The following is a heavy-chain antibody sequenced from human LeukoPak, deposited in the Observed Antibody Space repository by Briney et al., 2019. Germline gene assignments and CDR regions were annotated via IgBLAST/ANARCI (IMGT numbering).Heavy chain of an antibody. CDR2: INHSGST. CDR3: AARSQWELDY. Sequence: SETLSLTCAVYGGSFSGYYWSWIRQPPGKGLEWIGEINHSGSTNYNPSLKSRVTISVDTSKNQFSLKLSSVTAADTAVYYCAARSQWELDYWGQGTLVTVPS. V-gene: IGHV4-34*01. CDR1: GGSFSGYY. D-gene: IGHD1-26*01. J-gene: IGHJ4*02.